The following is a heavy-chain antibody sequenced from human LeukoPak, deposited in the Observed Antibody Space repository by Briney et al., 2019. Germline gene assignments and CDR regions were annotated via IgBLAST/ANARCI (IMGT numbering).Heavy chain of an antibody. D-gene: IGHD3-10*01. J-gene: IGHJ4*02. CDR3: ARDGKGRNRIGYYFDY. CDR1: GFTVSSNY. Sequence: GGSLRLSCAASGFTVSSNYMSWVRQAPGKGLEWVSYISSSGSTIYYAASVKGRFTISRDNAKNSLYLQMNSLRAEDTAVYYCARDGKGRNRIGYYFDYWGQGTLVTVSS. V-gene: IGHV3-11*04. CDR2: ISSSGSTI.